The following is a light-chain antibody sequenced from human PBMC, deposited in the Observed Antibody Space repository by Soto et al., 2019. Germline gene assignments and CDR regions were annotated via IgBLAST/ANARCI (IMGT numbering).Light chain of an antibody. Sequence: EIVMTQSPATLSVSPGERATLSCRASQSVSSNLAWYQQKPGQAPRLLIYGASTRATGIPARFSGSGSGTEFTLTISSLQSEDYNWPPLTFGGGTKVEIK. J-gene: IGKJ4*01. CDR1: QSVSSN. V-gene: IGKV3-15*01. CDR2: GAS. CDR3: T.